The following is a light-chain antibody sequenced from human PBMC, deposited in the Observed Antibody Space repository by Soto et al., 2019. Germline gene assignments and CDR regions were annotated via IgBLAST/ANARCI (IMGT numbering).Light chain of an antibody. J-gene: IGLJ3*02. CDR2: EGS. CDR3: CSYAGSSTFEV. Sequence: QSALTQPASVSGSPGQSITISCTGTSSDVGSYNLVSWYQQHPGKAPKLMIYEGSKRPSGVSNRFSGSKSGNTASLTISGLQAEDAADSYCCSYAGSSTFEVFGGGTKVTVL. V-gene: IGLV2-23*03. CDR1: SSDVGSYNL.